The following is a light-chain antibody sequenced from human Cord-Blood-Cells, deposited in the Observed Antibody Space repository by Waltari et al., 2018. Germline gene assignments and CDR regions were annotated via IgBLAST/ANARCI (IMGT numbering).Light chain of an antibody. J-gene: IGKJ1*01. Sequence: DIVMTQSPDSLAVSLGERATINCKSRQCVLYSSNNKNYLAWYQQKPGQPPKLLIYWASTRESGVPGRFSGSGSGTDFTLTISSLQAEDVAVYYCQQYYSTPLTFGQGTKVEIK. CDR3: QQYYSTPLT. V-gene: IGKV4-1*01. CDR1: QCVLYSSNNKNY. CDR2: WAS.